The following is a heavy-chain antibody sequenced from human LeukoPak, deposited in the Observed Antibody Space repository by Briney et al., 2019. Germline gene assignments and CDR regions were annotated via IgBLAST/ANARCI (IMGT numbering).Heavy chain of an antibody. CDR3: ARSQATAMVSDY. CDR1: GGSLNISSYY. CDR2: IYYSGRT. D-gene: IGHD2-2*01. Sequence: PSETLSLTCTVSGGSLNISSYYWGWIRQPPGKGLEWIGSIYYSGRTYYNPSLKFRVTIFVDTSKNQFSLKLNSVTAADTVVYYCARSQATAMVSDYWGQGTLVTVSS. V-gene: IGHV4-39*01. J-gene: IGHJ4*02.